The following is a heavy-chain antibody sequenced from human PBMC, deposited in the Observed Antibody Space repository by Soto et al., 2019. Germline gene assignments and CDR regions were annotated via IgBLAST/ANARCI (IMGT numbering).Heavy chain of an antibody. J-gene: IGHJ4*02. Sequence: EVQLVESGGGLVKPGGSLRLSCAASALTFSTYSMYWVRQAPGKGLEWVSSISSSSSSIYYADSVRGRFTISRDNAKNSLYLQMNSLRAGDTAMYCCAKYNGYDAATLDYWGQGTLVTVSS. CDR1: ALTFSTYS. CDR3: AKYNGYDAATLDY. CDR2: ISSSSSSI. V-gene: IGHV3-21*01. D-gene: IGHD5-12*01.